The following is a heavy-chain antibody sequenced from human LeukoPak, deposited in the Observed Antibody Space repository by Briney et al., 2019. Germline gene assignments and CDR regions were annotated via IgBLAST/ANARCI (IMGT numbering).Heavy chain of an antibody. Sequence: SETLSLTCTVSGGSISSSSYYWGWIRQPPGKGLEWIGSIYYSGSTYYNPSLKSRVTISVDTSKNQFSLKLSSVTAADTAVYYCARHSRSSSWYVDYWGQGTLVTVSS. CDR1: GGSISSSSYY. J-gene: IGHJ4*02. D-gene: IGHD6-13*01. CDR3: ARHSRSSSWYVDY. CDR2: IYYSGST. V-gene: IGHV4-39*01.